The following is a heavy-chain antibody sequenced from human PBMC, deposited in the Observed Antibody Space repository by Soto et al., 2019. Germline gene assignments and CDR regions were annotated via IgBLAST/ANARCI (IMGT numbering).Heavy chain of an antibody. D-gene: IGHD3-10*01. J-gene: IGHJ4*02. CDR3: ARHTHRAPLVD. Sequence: QLQLQESGPGLVKPSETLSLTCSVSGGSIDSYDFYWVWIRQPPGEGLEWIGSTYYRRSTFYNSSLTRRLTFSVEPSTSLCSLRLGSATAADTAVYYCARHTHRAPLVDWAQGMLVTVSS. CDR1: GGSIDSYDFY. V-gene: IGHV4-39*01. CDR2: TYYRRST.